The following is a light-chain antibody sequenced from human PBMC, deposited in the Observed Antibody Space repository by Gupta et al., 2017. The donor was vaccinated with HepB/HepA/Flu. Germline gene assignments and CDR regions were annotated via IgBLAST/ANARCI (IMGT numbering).Light chain of an antibody. CDR2: QDS. CDR3: QAWDSSTAGVV. V-gene: IGLV3-1*01. Sequence: SYELTQPPSVSVSPGQTASITCSGDKLGDKYACWYQQKPGQSPVLVIYQDSKRPSGIPERFSGSNSGNTANLTISGTQAMDEADYYCQAWDSSTAGVVFGGGTKLTVL. CDR1: KLGDKY. J-gene: IGLJ2*01.